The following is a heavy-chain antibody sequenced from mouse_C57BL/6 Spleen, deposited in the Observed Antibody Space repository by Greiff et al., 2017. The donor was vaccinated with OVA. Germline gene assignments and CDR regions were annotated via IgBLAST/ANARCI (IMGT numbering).Heavy chain of an antibody. D-gene: IGHD2-1*01. CDR2: ISYDGSN. CDR1: GYSITSGYY. V-gene: IGHV3-6*01. Sequence: DVKLQESGPGLVKPSQSLSLTCSVTGYSITSGYYWNWIRQFPGNKLEWMGYISYDGSNNYNPSLKNRISITRDTSKNQFFLKLNSVTTEDTATYYCARDAGNYPEYFDYWGQGTTLTVSS. CDR3: ARDAGNYPEYFDY. J-gene: IGHJ2*01.